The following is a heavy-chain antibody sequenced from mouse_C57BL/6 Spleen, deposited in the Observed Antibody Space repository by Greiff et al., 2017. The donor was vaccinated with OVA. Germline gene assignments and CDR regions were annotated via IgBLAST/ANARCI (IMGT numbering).Heavy chain of an antibody. CDR1: GYTFTSYW. CDR2: IDPSDSET. V-gene: IGHV1-52*01. D-gene: IGHD2-4*01. J-gene: IGHJ3*01. Sequence: QVQLQQPGAELVRPGSSVKLSCKASGYTFTSYWMHWVKQRPIQGLEWIGNIDPSDSETHYNQKFKDKATLTVDKSSSTAYMQLSSLTSEDSAVYYCARGDYDGGAWFAYWGQGTLVTVSA. CDR3: ARGDYDGGAWFAY.